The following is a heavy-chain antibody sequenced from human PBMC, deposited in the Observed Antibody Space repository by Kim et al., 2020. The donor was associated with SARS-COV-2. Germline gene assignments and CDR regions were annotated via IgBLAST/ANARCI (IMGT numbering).Heavy chain of an antibody. V-gene: IGHV1-2*02. CDR1: GYTFTGYY. CDR3: ATERHYYDSSGSLDGMDV. Sequence: ASVKVSCKASGYTFTGYYMHWVRQAPGQGLEWMGWINPNSGGTNYAQKFQGRVTMTRDTSISTAYMELSRLRSDDTAVYYCATERHYYDSSGSLDGMDVWDQGTTVTVSS. CDR2: INPNSGGT. D-gene: IGHD3-22*01. J-gene: IGHJ6*02.